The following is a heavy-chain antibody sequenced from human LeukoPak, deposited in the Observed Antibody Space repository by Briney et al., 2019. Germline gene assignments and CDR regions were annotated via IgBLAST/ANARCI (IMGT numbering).Heavy chain of an antibody. D-gene: IGHD6-13*01. CDR3: ARDDGYSRSWYWFDP. V-gene: IGHV1-2*02. J-gene: IGHJ5*02. CDR2: INPNSGGT. CDR1: GYTFTGYY. Sequence: PRASVKVSCKASGYTFTGYYMHWVRQAPGQGLEWMGWINPNSGGTNYAQKFQGRVTMTRDTSISTAYMELSSLRSDDTAVYYCARDDGYSRSWYWFDPWGQGTLVTVSS.